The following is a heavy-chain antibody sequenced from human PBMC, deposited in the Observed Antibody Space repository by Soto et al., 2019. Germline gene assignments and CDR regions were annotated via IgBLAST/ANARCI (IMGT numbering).Heavy chain of an antibody. CDR2: ISGSGGST. CDR3: AKDSPVGVPLMRDLHD. Sequence: GGSLNLSCAASGFTFSNYGMSWVRKAPGKGLEWVSVISGSGGSTYYADSVKGRFTLSRDNSKNTVYLQMNSLRAEDTAVYYCAKDSPVGVPLMRDLHDWGQGTLVTVSS. J-gene: IGHJ1*01. D-gene: IGHD2-8*01. V-gene: IGHV3-23*01. CDR1: GFTFSNYG.